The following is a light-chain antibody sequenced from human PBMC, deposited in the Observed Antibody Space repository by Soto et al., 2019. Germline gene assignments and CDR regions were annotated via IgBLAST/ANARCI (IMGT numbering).Light chain of an antibody. CDR3: SSYTSSSTFS. J-gene: IGLJ2*01. V-gene: IGLV2-18*02. Sequence: QSVLTQPPSVSGSPGQSVTISCTGTSSDVGSYNRVSWYQQPPGTAPKLMIYEVSNRPSGVPDRFSGSKSGNTASLTISGLQAEDEADYYCSSYTSSSTFSFGGGTKLTVL. CDR2: EVS. CDR1: SSDVGSYNR.